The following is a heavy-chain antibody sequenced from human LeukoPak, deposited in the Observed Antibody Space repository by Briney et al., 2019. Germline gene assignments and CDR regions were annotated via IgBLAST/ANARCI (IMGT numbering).Heavy chain of an antibody. V-gene: IGHV3-23*01. J-gene: IGHJ4*02. Sequence: GGSLRLSCAASGFTFSSYAMSWVRQAPGKGLEWVSAIGGSGGGTYYADSVKGRFTIFRDNSKNTLYLQMNSLRAEDTAVYYCAKLPIAVGYTYYFDCWGQGTLVTVSS. CDR3: AKLPIAVGYTYYFDC. CDR2: IGGSGGGT. CDR1: GFTFSSYA. D-gene: IGHD6-19*01.